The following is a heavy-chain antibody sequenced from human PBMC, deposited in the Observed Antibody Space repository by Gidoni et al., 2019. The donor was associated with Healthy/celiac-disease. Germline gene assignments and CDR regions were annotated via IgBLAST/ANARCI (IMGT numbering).Heavy chain of an antibody. CDR2: FDPEEGET. J-gene: IGHJ6*02. Sequence: QVQLVQSGAEVKKPGASVKVSCKVSGYTLTALSMHWVRQAPGKGLEWMGGFDPEEGETIYAQKFQGRVTMTEDTSTDTAYMELSSLRSEDTAVYYCATPRLGGPLLRDYDYYGMDVWGQGTTVTVSS. CDR1: GYTLTALS. V-gene: IGHV1-24*01. CDR3: ATPRLGGPLLRDYDYYGMDV. D-gene: IGHD2-15*01.